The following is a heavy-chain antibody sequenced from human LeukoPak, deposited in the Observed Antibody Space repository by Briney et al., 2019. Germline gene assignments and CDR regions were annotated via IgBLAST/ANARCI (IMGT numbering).Heavy chain of an antibody. CDR1: GYTLTELS. CDR2: FDPEDGET. D-gene: IGHD2-15*01. CDR3: ARGPELYCSGGDCSPGRAPYNWLDP. Sequence: ASVKVSCKVSGYTLTELSMNWVRQAPGKGLEWMGGFDPEDGETIYAQKFQGRLTMTRDTSASTTYMEMRSLRSEDSAVYYCARGPELYCSGGDCSPGRAPYNWLDPWGQGTLVTVSS. V-gene: IGHV1-24*01. J-gene: IGHJ5*02.